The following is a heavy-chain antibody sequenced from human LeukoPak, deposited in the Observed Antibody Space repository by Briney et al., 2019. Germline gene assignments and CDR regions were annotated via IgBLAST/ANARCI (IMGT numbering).Heavy chain of an antibody. CDR1: GFTFNTFW. CDR2: IKYDGSEK. V-gene: IGHV3-7*03. CDR3: ATWEGSSWFDY. Sequence: GGSLRLSCAASGFTFNTFWMSWVRQAPGKGLEWVTNIKYDGSEKGYVDSVKGRFTISRDNAKKSLYLQMNSLRVEDTAVYYCATWEGSSWFDYWGQGTLVTVSS. J-gene: IGHJ4*02. D-gene: IGHD6-13*01.